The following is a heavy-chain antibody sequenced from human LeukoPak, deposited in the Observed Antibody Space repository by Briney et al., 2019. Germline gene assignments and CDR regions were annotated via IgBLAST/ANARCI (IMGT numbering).Heavy chain of an antibody. CDR2: ITGSGGST. Sequence: PGGSLRLSCAASGFTFSSYGLSWVRQAPGKGLEWVSGITGSGGSTYYADSVKGRFTISRGNSKNTLYLQMNSLRAEDTAIYYCARDERLLSFLKWGQGTLVTVSS. D-gene: IGHD3-3*01. V-gene: IGHV3-23*01. CDR1: GFTFSSYG. J-gene: IGHJ4*02. CDR3: ARDERLLSFLK.